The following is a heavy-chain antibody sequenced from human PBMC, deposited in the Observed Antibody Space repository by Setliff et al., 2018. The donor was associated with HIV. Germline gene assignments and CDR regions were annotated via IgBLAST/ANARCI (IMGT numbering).Heavy chain of an antibody. D-gene: IGHD5-12*01. Sequence: SVKVSCKASGDSFTNYAVNWVRQAPGQGLEWIGGIVPIFQAPKYAQKFQGRVTITADTSASTMYMELSSLRSEDTAVYYCARVGNNRLQFFDHWGQGTLVTVSS. J-gene: IGHJ4*02. V-gene: IGHV1-69*06. CDR2: IVPIFQAP. CDR1: GDSFTNYA. CDR3: ARVGNNRLQFFDH.